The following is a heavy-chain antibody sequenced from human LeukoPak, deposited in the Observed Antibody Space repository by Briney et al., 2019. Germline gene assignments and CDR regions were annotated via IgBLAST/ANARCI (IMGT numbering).Heavy chain of an antibody. J-gene: IGHJ4*02. CDR2: IYHSGST. V-gene: IGHV4-30-2*01. Sequence: SQTLSLTCAVSGGSISSGGYSWSWIRQPPGKGLEWVGYIYHSGSTYYNPSLKSRVTISVDRSKSQFSLKLSSVTAADTAVYYCARASTGGLRLGELSGFDYWGQGTLVTVSS. CDR3: ARASTGGLRLGELSGFDY. D-gene: IGHD3-16*02. CDR1: GGSISSGGYS.